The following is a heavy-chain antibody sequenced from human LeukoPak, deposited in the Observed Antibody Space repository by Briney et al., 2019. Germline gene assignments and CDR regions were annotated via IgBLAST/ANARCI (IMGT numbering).Heavy chain of an antibody. D-gene: IGHD1-26*01. CDR2: ISGSGGST. CDR1: GFTFSSYG. CDR3: VRWIASGSGIYWYFDV. V-gene: IGHV3-23*01. Sequence: GGSLRLSCAASGFTFSSYGMSWVRQAPGKGLEWVSAISGSGGSTYYADSVKGRFTISRDNSKNTLYLQMNSLRAEDTAVYYCVRWIASGSGIYWYFDVWGRGTLVTVSS. J-gene: IGHJ2*01.